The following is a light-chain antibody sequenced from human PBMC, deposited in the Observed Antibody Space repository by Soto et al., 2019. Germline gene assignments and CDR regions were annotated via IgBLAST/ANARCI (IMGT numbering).Light chain of an antibody. J-gene: IGLJ3*02. CDR3: YSYTGSYTWV. V-gene: IGLV2-11*01. Sequence: QSALTQPRSVSGSPGQSVTISCTGTSSDVGGYNYVSWYQQYPGKAPKFMIYDVNKRPSGVPDRFSGSKSGNTASLTISGLQAEDEADYYCYSYTGSYTWVFGGGTKVTVL. CDR1: SSDVGGYNY. CDR2: DVN.